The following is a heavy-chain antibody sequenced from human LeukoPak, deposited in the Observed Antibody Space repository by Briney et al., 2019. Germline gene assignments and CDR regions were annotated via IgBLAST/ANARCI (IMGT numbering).Heavy chain of an antibody. Sequence: PGGSLGLYCAASGFTVSGNYMCWGRQAPGKGMEWVSVIYSGCSTYYADSVKGRFTVSRDNAKNSLFLQMNSLRAEDTAVYYCATMAPDWYFDLWGRGTLVTVSP. V-gene: IGHV3-53*01. CDR2: IYSGCST. D-gene: IGHD5-24*01. CDR1: GFTVSGNY. CDR3: ATMAPDWYFDL. J-gene: IGHJ2*01.